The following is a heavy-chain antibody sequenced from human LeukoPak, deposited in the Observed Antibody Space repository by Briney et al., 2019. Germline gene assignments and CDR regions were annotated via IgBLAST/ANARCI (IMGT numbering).Heavy chain of an antibody. V-gene: IGHV3-15*01. CDR1: GFTFSNAW. Sequence: GGSLRLSCAASGFTFSNAWMSWVSQAPGKGLEWVGRIKSKTDGGTTDYAAPVKGRFTISRDDSKNTLYLQMNSLKTEDTAVYYCTTDAFGGYGDQDFDYWGQGTLVTVSS. CDR2: IKSKTDGGTT. D-gene: IGHD3-16*01. J-gene: IGHJ4*02. CDR3: TTDAFGGYGDQDFDY.